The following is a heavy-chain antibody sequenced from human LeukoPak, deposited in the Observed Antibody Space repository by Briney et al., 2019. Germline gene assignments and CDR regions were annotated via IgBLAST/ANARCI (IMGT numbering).Heavy chain of an antibody. J-gene: IGHJ3*02. Sequence: PSETLSLTCTVSGGSISSSSYYWGWIRQPPGKGLEWIGSIYYSGSTYYNPSLKSRVTISVDTSKNQFSLKLTSVTAADTAMYYCARWFRGYRGAFDIWGQGTLVTVSS. D-gene: IGHD5-18*01. CDR1: GGSISSSSYY. CDR3: ARWFRGYRGAFDI. V-gene: IGHV4-39*01. CDR2: IYYSGST.